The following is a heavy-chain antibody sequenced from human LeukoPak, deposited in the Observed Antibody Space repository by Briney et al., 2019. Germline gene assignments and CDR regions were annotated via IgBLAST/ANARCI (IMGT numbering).Heavy chain of an antibody. J-gene: IGHJ3*02. D-gene: IGHD3-22*01. CDR3: ARIDSSGSDAFDI. Sequence: GGSLRLSCAASGFTFSRYWMSWVRQAPGKGLEWLANIKGDGSEKYYVDSVKGRFTISRDNAKNSLYLQMNSLRAEDTAVYYCARIDSSGSDAFDIWGQGTLVTVSS. CDR2: IKGDGSEK. V-gene: IGHV3-7*05. CDR1: GFTFSRYW.